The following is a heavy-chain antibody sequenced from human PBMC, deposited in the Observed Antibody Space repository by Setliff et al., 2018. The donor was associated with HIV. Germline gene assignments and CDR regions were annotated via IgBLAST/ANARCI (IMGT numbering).Heavy chain of an antibody. D-gene: IGHD3-22*01. V-gene: IGHV1-18*01. CDR1: GYTFTSYG. CDR3: ARGTPYVYDRSGYNGGRDSYYYMDV. CDR2: ISGYNGNT. J-gene: IGHJ6*03. Sequence: ASVKVSCKASGYTFTSYGLCWVRQAPGQGLEWMGWISGYNGNTNYAQKFQGRVTMTTDTSTSTAYMDLRSLRSDETAVYYCARGTPYVYDRSGYNGGRDSYYYMDVWGKGATVTVS.